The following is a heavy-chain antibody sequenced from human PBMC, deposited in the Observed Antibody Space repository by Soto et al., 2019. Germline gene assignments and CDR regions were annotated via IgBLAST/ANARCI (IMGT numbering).Heavy chain of an antibody. V-gene: IGHV3-21*04. D-gene: IGHD5-18*01. CDR2: ISSSSSYI. J-gene: IGHJ6*02. CDR3: ARVGYSYGPCYYYGMDV. Sequence: GGSLRLSCAASGFTFSSYSMNWVRQAPGKGLEWVSSISSSSSYIYYADSVKGRFTISRDNAKNSLYLQMNSLRAEDTAVYYCARVGYSYGPCYYYGMDVWGQGTTVTV. CDR1: GFTFSSYS.